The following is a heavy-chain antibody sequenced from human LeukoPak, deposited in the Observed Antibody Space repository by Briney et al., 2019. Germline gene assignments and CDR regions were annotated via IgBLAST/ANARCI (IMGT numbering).Heavy chain of an antibody. Sequence: PSQTLSLTCTVSGASIRSGGYYWSWIRQPPGKGLEWIGYIYDSGSTYYNPSLKSRITISVDTSENRFSLKLSSVTATDTAGYYCARDCSGGSCYGAFDIWGQGTMVTVSS. CDR3: ARDCSGGSCYGAFDI. D-gene: IGHD2-15*01. J-gene: IGHJ3*02. CDR2: IYDSGST. V-gene: IGHV4-30-4*01. CDR1: GASIRSGGYY.